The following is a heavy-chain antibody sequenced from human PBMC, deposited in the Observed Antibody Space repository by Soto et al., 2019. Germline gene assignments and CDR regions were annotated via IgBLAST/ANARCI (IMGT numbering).Heavy chain of an antibody. D-gene: IGHD3-3*01. Sequence: QVQLVESGGGVVQPGGSLRLSCAASGFTFNNYGMHWVRQAPGKGLEWVGIIWYDGSNEYYTDSVKGRFTISRDNSKNTQYLQMNSLRTADTTIYYCARDQRRITLSAAFPGYSEMDVWGQGTTVTVSS. CDR1: GFTFNNYG. V-gene: IGHV3-33*01. J-gene: IGHJ6*02. CDR3: ARDQRRITLSAAFPGYSEMDV. CDR2: IWYDGSNE.